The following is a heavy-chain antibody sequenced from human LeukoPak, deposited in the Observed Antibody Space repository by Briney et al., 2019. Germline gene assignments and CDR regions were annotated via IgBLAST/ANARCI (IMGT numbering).Heavy chain of an antibody. CDR1: GFAVSNNY. CDR3: ARLRGNTMVEY. CDR2: IYNAVT. D-gene: IGHD3-10*01. V-gene: IGHV3-53*01. J-gene: IGHJ4*02. Sequence: GGSLRLSCTASGFAVSNNYMSWVRQAPGKGLEWVSLIYNAVTYADSVKGRFAISRDDSKNTLNLQMNSLRADDTAVYYCARLRGNTMVEYWGQGTLVTVSS.